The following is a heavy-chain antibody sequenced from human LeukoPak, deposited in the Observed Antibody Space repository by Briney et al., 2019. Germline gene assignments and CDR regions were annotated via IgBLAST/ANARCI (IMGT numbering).Heavy chain of an antibody. Sequence: GGSLRLSCAASGLSFSSFAMSWVRQGPARGLEWVSSIRGNGETFYADSVKGRFTLSSDSSRNTVYFQLNNLRVEDTAVYYCAKLGGQEVYNYYVGVWGKGTTVAVSS. CDR1: GLSFSSFA. CDR2: IRGNGET. D-gene: IGHD3-16*01. CDR3: AKLGGQEVYNYYVGV. V-gene: IGHV3-23*01. J-gene: IGHJ6*03.